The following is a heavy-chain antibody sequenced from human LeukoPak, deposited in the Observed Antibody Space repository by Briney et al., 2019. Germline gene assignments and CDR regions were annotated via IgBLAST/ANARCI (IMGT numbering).Heavy chain of an antibody. Sequence: SETLSLTCSVSGGSIYTYYWSWIRQSPGKGLEWIGYIYHSGSTNYNPSLKSRVTISVDTSKNQFSLKLSSVTTADTAVYYCARGISDFQHWGQGTLVTVSS. J-gene: IGHJ1*01. CDR1: GGSIYTYY. D-gene: IGHD6-19*01. CDR2: IYHSGST. CDR3: ARGISDFQH. V-gene: IGHV4-59*01.